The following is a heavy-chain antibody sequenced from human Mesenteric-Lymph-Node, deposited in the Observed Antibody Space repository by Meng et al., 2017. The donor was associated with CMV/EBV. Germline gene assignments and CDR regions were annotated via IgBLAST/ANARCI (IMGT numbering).Heavy chain of an antibody. J-gene: IGHJ4*02. V-gene: IGHV3-53*01. CDR3: ARARPWSGYCDY. CDR1: GFTVSSNY. D-gene: IGHD3-3*01. Sequence: GESLKISCAASGFTVSSNYMSWVRQAPGKGPEWVSVIYSGGSTYYADSVKGRFTISRDNSKNTLYLQMNSLRAEDTAVYYCARARPWSGYCDYWGQGTLVTVSS. CDR2: IYSGGST.